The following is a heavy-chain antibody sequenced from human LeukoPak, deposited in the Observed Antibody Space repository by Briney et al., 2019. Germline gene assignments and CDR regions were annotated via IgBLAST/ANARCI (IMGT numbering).Heavy chain of an antibody. CDR1: GLTLSNYA. CDR2: ITDSGRKT. V-gene: IGHV3-23*01. Sequence: PGGSPRLSCAASGLTLSNYAMNWVRQASGKGLEWVSGITDSGRKTYYADSVKGRFSISRDNSKNTVYLQMSDLRAEDTAVYYCAKITKATTPNYWGQGTLVTVSS. CDR3: AKITKATTPNY. D-gene: IGHD4-17*01. J-gene: IGHJ4*02.